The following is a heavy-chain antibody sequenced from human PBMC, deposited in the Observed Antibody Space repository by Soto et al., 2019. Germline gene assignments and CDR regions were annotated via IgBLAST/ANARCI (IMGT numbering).Heavy chain of an antibody. D-gene: IGHD3-10*01. Sequence: SVKVSCKASGDMFRNSAFTWVRQAPGQGLAWMGVIIPLFRKTDVAQKFQGRVNLTADESTSSLYMEVSSLTSEDTAVYYCARARLSNGDPNIYFFYGLDVWGQGTTVTVSS. V-gene: IGHV1-69*13. CDR3: ARARLSNGDPNIYFFYGLDV. CDR2: IIPLFRKT. CDR1: GDMFRNSA. J-gene: IGHJ6*02.